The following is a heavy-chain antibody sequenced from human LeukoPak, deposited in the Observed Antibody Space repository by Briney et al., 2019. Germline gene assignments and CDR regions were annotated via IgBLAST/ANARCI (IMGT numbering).Heavy chain of an antibody. J-gene: IGHJ4*02. Sequence: SETLSLTCAVSGGSISSNSYYWGWIRQPPGKGLEWIGSIYYSGSTYYNPSLKSRVTISVDTSKNQFSLKLSSVTAADTAVYYCARASVVAPGGVDFDYWGQGTLVTVSS. CDR3: ARASVVAPGGVDFDY. CDR2: IYYSGST. V-gene: IGHV4-39*07. D-gene: IGHD2-21*01. CDR1: GGSISSNSYY.